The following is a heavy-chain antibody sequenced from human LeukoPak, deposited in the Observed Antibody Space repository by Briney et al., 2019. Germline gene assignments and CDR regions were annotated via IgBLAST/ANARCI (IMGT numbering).Heavy chain of an antibody. CDR3: ARDREIAAAGSCFDY. Sequence: ASVKVSCKASGYTFTSYAMNWVRQAPGQGLEWMGWINTNTGNPTYAQGFTGRFVFSLDTSVSTAYLQISSLKAEDAAVYYCARDREIAAAGSCFDYWGQGTLVAVSS. CDR2: INTNTGNP. D-gene: IGHD6-13*01. J-gene: IGHJ4*02. V-gene: IGHV7-4-1*02. CDR1: GYTFTSYA.